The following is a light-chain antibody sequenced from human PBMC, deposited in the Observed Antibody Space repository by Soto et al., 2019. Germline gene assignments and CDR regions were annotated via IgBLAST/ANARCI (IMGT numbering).Light chain of an antibody. CDR3: HQRSNWPPLT. CDR1: QSVGGY. Sequence: EIVLTQSPATLSLSPGERATLSCRASQSVGGYLNWYQQKTGQAPRLLIYDASNRASGITARFSGSGSGTDFTLTISSLEPEDLAVYYCHQRSNWPPLTFGGRTKVEIK. CDR2: DAS. J-gene: IGKJ4*01. V-gene: IGKV3-11*01.